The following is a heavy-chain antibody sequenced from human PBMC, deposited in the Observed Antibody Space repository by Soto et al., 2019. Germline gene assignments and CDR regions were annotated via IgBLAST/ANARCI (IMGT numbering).Heavy chain of an antibody. Sequence: QVQLVESGGGVVQPGRSLRLSCAASGFTFSSYAMHWVRQAPGKGLEWVAVISYDGSNKYYADSVKGRFTISRDNSKNTLFLQMNSLRAEDTAVFYCARDAEEYSSSWYDVDHWGQGTLVTVSS. V-gene: IGHV3-30*01. CDR2: ISYDGSNK. CDR3: ARDAEEYSSSWYDVDH. CDR1: GFTFSSYA. D-gene: IGHD6-13*01. J-gene: IGHJ4*02.